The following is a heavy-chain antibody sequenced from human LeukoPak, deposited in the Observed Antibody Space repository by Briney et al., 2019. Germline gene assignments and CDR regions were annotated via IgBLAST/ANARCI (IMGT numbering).Heavy chain of an antibody. CDR2: ISYDGSNK. V-gene: IGHV3-30*04. J-gene: IGHJ4*02. Sequence: GGSLRLSCAASGFTFSSYAMHWVRQAPGKGLEWVAVISYDGSNKYYADSVKGRFTISRDNSKNTLYLQMNSLRAEDTAVYYCARDHLIVVLRYYFDYWGQGPLVTVSS. CDR3: ARDHLIVVLRYYFDY. CDR1: GFTFSSYA. D-gene: IGHD3-22*01.